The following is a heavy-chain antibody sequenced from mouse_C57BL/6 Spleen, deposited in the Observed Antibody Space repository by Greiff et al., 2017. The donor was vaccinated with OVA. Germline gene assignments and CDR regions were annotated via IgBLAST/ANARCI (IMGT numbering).Heavy chain of an antibody. CDR3: TGLPHYYGSNYAMDY. CDR1: GFTFSNYW. D-gene: IGHD1-1*01. Sequence: EVQVVESGGGLVQPGGSMKLSCVASGFTFSNYWMNWVRQSPEKGLEWVAQIRLKSDNYATHYAESVKGRFTISRDDSKSSVYLQMNNLRAEDTGIYYCTGLPHYYGSNYAMDYWGQGTSVTVSS. V-gene: IGHV6-3*01. CDR2: IRLKSDNYAT. J-gene: IGHJ4*01.